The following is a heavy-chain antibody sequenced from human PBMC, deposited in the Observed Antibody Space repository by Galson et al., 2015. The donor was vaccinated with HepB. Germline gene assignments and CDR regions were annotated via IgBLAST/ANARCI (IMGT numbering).Heavy chain of an antibody. Sequence: QSGAEVKKPGESLRISCKGSGYGFTSYWISWVRQMPGKGLEWMGRIDPSDSYTNYSPSFQGHVTISADKSISTAYLQWSSLKASDTAMYYCARVVPRWELRGYWFDPWGQGTLVTVSS. CDR3: ARVVPRWELRGYWFDP. J-gene: IGHJ5*02. CDR1: GYGFTSYW. CDR2: IDPSDSYT. D-gene: IGHD1-26*01. V-gene: IGHV5-10-1*01.